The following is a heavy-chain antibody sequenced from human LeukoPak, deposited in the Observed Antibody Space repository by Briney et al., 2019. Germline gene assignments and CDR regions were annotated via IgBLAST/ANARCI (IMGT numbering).Heavy chain of an antibody. CDR3: ARDAVEMPTFLVGYFDY. CDR2: ISGSGGST. D-gene: IGHD5-24*01. J-gene: IGHJ4*02. CDR1: RFTFSSYA. Sequence: GGSLRLSCAASRFTFSSYAMSWVRQAPGKGPEWVSLISGSGGSTYYADSVKGRFTISRDNSRNTLYLQMNSLRAEDTAVYYCARDAVEMPTFLVGYFDYWGQGTLVTVSS. V-gene: IGHV3-23*01.